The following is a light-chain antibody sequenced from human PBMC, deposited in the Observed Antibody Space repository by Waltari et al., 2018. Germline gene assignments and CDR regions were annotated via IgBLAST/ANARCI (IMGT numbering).Light chain of an antibody. CDR2: GSN. J-gene: IGLJ2*01. V-gene: IGLV1-40*01. CDR3: QSFDNMLSGGVV. Sequence: QSVLTQPPSVSGTPGQRVTISCSGSTSNIGAGHDVHWYQHLPGTAPKLLIYGSNNRPPGCPDRLSGSKSGTSASLAITGLQADDEADYFCQSFDNMLSGGVVFGGGTKLAVL. CDR1: TSNIGAGHD.